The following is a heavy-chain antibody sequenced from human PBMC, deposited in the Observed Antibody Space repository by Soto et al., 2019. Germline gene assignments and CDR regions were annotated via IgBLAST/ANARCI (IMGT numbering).Heavy chain of an antibody. CDR3: ARDKITGLFDY. V-gene: IGHV4-34*01. CDR2: INHSGST. CDR1: GGSFSAYD. D-gene: IGHD2-8*02. J-gene: IGHJ4*02. Sequence: QVQLQQWGAGLLKPSETLSLTCAVYGGSFSAYDWTWIRQPPGTGLEWIGEINHSGSTNYNPSLKRRVTISVDTSKNHFSLKLTSVTAADTAVYYCARDKITGLFDYWGQGTLVTVSS.